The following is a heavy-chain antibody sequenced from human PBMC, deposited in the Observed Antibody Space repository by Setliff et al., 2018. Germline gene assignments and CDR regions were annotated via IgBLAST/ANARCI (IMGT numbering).Heavy chain of an antibody. Sequence: GASVKVSCKASGGTFSSYGISWVRQAPGQGLEWLGGTIPNFGTTNYAQEFQGRVTIITDESTSTAYMELSSLRFEDTAVYYCARSPPNRGYSNGWYVDHWGQGALVTVSS. J-gene: IGHJ4*02. D-gene: IGHD5-18*01. CDR1: GGTFSSYG. CDR2: TIPNFGTT. CDR3: ARSPPNRGYSNGWYVDH. V-gene: IGHV1-69*05.